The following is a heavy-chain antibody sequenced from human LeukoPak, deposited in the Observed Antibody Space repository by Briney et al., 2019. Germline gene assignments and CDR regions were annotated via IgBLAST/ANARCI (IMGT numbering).Heavy chain of an antibody. J-gene: IGHJ4*02. Sequence: SETLSLTCAVYGGSFSGYYWSWIRQPPGKGLEWIGEINHSGSTNYNPSLKSRVTISVDTSKNQFSLKLSSVTAADTAVYYCAGGVVDTAMVTIVGLDYWGQGTLVTVSS. CDR3: AGGVVDTAMVTIVGLDY. CDR2: INHSGST. V-gene: IGHV4-34*01. CDR1: GGSFSGYY. D-gene: IGHD5-18*01.